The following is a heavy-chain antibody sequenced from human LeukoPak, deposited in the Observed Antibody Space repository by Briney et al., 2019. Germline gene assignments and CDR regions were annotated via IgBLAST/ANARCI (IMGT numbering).Heavy chain of an antibody. Sequence: SETLSLTCTVSGGSISSYYWSWIRQPPGKGLEWIANIYSSGSTNYNPSLKSRVTISIDTSKNQFSLKLSSVTAADTAVYYCARDLNLVATHPVLFDYWGQGTLVTVSS. CDR2: IYSSGST. CDR3: ARDLNLVATHPVLFDY. V-gene: IGHV4-4*08. CDR1: GGSISSYY. D-gene: IGHD5-12*01. J-gene: IGHJ4*02.